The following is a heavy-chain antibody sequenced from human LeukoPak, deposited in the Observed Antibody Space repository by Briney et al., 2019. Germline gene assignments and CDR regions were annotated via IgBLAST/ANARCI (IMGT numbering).Heavy chain of an antibody. Sequence: SETLSLTCAVSGYSISSGYYWGWTRRPPGQGLEWIGGINHSGSTYYNPSVKSRVTISVDTSKNQFSLKLSSVTAAHTAVYYCARGIAEYSYGYVPLYYFDYWGQGTLVTVSS. CDR1: GYSISSGYY. V-gene: IGHV4-38-2*01. CDR3: ARGIAEYSYGYVPLYYFDY. D-gene: IGHD5-18*01. J-gene: IGHJ4*02. CDR2: INHSGST.